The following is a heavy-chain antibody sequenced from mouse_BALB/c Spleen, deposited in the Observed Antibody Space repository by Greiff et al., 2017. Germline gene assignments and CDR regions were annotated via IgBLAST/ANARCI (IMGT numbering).Heavy chain of an antibody. CDR1: GFTFSSYA. Sequence: EVQVVESGGGLVKPGGSLKLSCAASGFTFSSYAMSWVRQTPEKRLEWVATISSGGSYTYYPDSVKGRFTISRDNAKNTLYLQMSSLRSEDTAMYYCARSEDYRYPFAYWGQGTLVTVSA. D-gene: IGHD2-14*01. V-gene: IGHV5-9-3*01. J-gene: IGHJ3*01. CDR3: ARSEDYRYPFAY. CDR2: ISSGGSYT.